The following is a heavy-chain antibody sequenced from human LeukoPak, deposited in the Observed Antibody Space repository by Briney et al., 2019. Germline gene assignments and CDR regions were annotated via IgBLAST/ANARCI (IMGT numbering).Heavy chain of an antibody. Sequence: GGSLRLSCAASGFTFSSYGMHWVRQAPGKGLEWVAFIRYDGSNKYYADSVKGRFTISRDNSKNTLYLQMNSLRAEDTAVYYCAKDLTVAVAGTPYFDYWGQGTLVTVSS. D-gene: IGHD6-19*01. J-gene: IGHJ4*02. CDR1: GFTFSSYG. V-gene: IGHV3-30*02. CDR2: IRYDGSNK. CDR3: AKDLTVAVAGTPYFDY.